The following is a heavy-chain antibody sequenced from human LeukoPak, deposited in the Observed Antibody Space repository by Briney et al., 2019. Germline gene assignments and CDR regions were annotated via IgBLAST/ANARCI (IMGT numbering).Heavy chain of an antibody. CDR1: GFTFSSYW. D-gene: IGHD3-10*01. CDR3: ARESISYGAFDI. Sequence: GGSLRLSCEASGFTFSSYWMSWVRQATGKGLEWVSVIYSGGSTYYADPVKGRFTISRDNSKNTLYLQMNSLRAEDTAVYYCARESISYGAFDIWGQGTVVTVSS. J-gene: IGHJ3*02. CDR2: IYSGGST. V-gene: IGHV3-53*01.